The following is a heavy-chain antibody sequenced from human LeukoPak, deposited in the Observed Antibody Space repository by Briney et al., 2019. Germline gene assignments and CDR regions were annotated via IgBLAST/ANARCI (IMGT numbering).Heavy chain of an antibody. CDR2: ISSSGSTI. J-gene: IGHJ4*02. D-gene: IGHD5/OR15-5a*01. V-gene: IGHV3-11*01. CDR1: GFTFSDYY. Sequence: GGSLRLSCAASGFTFSDYYMSWIRQAPGKGLEWVSYISSSGSTIYYADSVKGRFTISRDNAKNSLYLQMNSLRAEDTAVYYCARGWISGDVSEYYFEIWGQGTLVTVSS. CDR3: ARGWISGDVSEYYFEI.